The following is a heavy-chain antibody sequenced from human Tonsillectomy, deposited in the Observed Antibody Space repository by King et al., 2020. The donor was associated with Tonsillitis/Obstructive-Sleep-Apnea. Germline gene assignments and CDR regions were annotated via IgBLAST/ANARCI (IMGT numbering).Heavy chain of an antibody. Sequence: QLVQSGAEVKKPGASVKVSCKASGYTFTGYYMHWVRQAPGQGLEWMGWINPNSGGTNDAQKFQDRVTMTRDTSISTAYMELSRLRSDDTAVYYCGREVSSTVRCYGEGAFDFWGQGTMVTVSS. V-gene: IGHV1-2*02. CDR1: GYTFTGYY. D-gene: IGHD5/OR15-5a*01. CDR2: INPNSGGT. CDR3: GREVSSTVRCYGEGAFDF. J-gene: IGHJ3*01.